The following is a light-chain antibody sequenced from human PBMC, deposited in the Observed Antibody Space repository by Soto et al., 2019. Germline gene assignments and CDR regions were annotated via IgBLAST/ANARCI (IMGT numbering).Light chain of an antibody. Sequence: EIVLTQSPGTLSLSPGERATLSCRARQSVSSSYLAWYQQKTGQAPSLLFYGASSRATGIPGRFSGSGSGTDFTLTISRLEPEDFAVYYCQQYGSSPRTFGQGTKVEIK. V-gene: IGKV3-20*01. CDR2: GAS. J-gene: IGKJ1*01. CDR1: QSVSSSY. CDR3: QQYGSSPRT.